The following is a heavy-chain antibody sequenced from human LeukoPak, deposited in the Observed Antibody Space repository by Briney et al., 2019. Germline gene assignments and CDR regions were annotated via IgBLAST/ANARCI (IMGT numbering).Heavy chain of an antibody. CDR1: GFTFSSYW. V-gene: IGHV3-7*01. D-gene: IGHD3-10*01. CDR3: AREVRDYYGSGSSYYFDY. J-gene: IGHJ4*02. CDR2: IKQDGSEK. Sequence: GGSLRLSCAASGFTFSSYWRSWVRQAPGKGLEWVANIKQDGSEKYYVDSVKGRFTISRDNAKNSLYLQMNSLRAEDTAVYYFAREVRDYYGSGSSYYFDYWGQGTLVTVSS.